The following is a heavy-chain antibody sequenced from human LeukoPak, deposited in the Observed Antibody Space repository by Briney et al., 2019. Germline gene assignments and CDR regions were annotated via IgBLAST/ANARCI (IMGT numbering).Heavy chain of an antibody. J-gene: IGHJ4*02. D-gene: IGHD6-13*01. Sequence: GGSLRLSCAASGFTFDDYAMHWVRQAPGKGLEWVSGISWNSGSIGYADSVKGRFTISRDNAKNSLYLQMNSLRAEDTALYYCAKDLGGSSWSLDYWGQGTLVTVSS. CDR1: GFTFDDYA. CDR3: AKDLGGSSWSLDY. CDR2: ISWNSGSI. V-gene: IGHV3-9*01.